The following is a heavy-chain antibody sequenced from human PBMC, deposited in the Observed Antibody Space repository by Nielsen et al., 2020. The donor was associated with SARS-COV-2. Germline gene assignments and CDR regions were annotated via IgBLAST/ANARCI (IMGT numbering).Heavy chain of an antibody. Sequence: GESLKISCAASGFSVSSDSMSWIRQAPGKGLEWVSVIYRSGATNYADSVKGRFTISRDSSENTLYLQMNRLRAEDMAVYYCARRSGLGFGTLEYWGQGTLVTISS. CDR2: IYRSGAT. CDR1: GFSVSSDS. J-gene: IGHJ4*02. CDR3: ARRSGLGFGTLEY. V-gene: IGHV3-53*01. D-gene: IGHD3-10*01.